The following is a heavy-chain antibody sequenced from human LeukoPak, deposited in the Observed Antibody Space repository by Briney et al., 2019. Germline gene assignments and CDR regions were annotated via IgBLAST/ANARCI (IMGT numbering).Heavy chain of an antibody. CDR2: IKQDGSEK. V-gene: IGHV3-7*04. Sequence: GGSLRLSCAASGFTFSRFWMSWVRQAPGKGLEWVANIKQDGSEKYYVDSVKGRFTISRDNAKNSLYLQMNSLRAEDAAVFYCARDGTYTDYDPDFDIWGQGTLVTVSS. D-gene: IGHD5-12*01. CDR3: ARDGTYTDYDPDFDI. CDR1: GFTFSRFW. J-gene: IGHJ4*02.